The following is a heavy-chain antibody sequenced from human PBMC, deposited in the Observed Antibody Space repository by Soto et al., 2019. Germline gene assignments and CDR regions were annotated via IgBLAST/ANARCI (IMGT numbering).Heavy chain of an antibody. D-gene: IGHD3-22*01. Sequence: EILSRTCIVAGGCMSSRNYYWGWIRQPPGKGLEWIGSIYYRGSTYYNPSLKSRITISVDTSKNQFSLKLSSVTAADTAVYYCAGHFYEGSGFYYLGDAFDIWGQGTMVTVSS. V-gene: IGHV4-39*01. CDR3: AGHFYEGSGFYYLGDAFDI. CDR2: IYYRGST. J-gene: IGHJ3*02. CDR1: GGCMSSRNYY.